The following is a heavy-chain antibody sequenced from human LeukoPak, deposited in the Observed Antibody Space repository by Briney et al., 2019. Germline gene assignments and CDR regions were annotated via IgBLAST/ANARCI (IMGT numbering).Heavy chain of an antibody. Sequence: GGSLRLSCAAAGFTISSNNMSWVRQAPGKGLEWVSVIYSGGSTYYAESVKGRFTISRDNSKNTLYLEMNSLRAEDTDVYYCARGEYQLPQGNWGQGTLVTVSS. J-gene: IGHJ4*02. D-gene: IGHD2-2*01. CDR2: IYSGGST. CDR3: ARGEYQLPQGN. V-gene: IGHV3-66*02. CDR1: GFTISSNN.